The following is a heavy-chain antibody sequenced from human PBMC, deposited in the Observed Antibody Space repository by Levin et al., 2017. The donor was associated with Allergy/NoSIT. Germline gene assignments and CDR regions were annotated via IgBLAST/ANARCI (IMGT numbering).Heavy chain of an antibody. CDR3: AKDPRTYCSGGACFPGQYFDY. Sequence: GESLKISCGGSGVTLSNFAMSWVRQAPGKGLEWVAAISGSTHYTDSVKGRFSISRDNDKNTLYLQMNSLRAEDTAVYYCAKDPRTYCSGGACFPGQYFDYWGQGILVTVYS. V-gene: IGHV3-23*01. D-gene: IGHD2-15*01. J-gene: IGHJ4*02. CDR1: GVTLSNFA. CDR2: ISGST.